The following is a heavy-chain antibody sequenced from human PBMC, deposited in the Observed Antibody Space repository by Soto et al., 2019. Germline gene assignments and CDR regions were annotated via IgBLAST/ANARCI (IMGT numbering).Heavy chain of an antibody. CDR1: GFTFSSYS. J-gene: IGHJ6*02. D-gene: IGHD4-17*01. Sequence: GGSLRLSCAASGFTFSSYSMNWVRQAPGKGLEWVSSISSSSSYIYYADSVKGRFAISRDNAKNSLYLQMNSLRAEDTAVYYCARDGTTVTTRTKNYYYYGMDVWGQGTTVTVSS. CDR3: ARDGTTVTTRTKNYYYYGMDV. CDR2: ISSSSSYI. V-gene: IGHV3-21*01.